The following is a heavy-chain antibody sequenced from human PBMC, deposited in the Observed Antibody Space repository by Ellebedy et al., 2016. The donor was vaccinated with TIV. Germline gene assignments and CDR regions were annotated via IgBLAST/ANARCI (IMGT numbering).Heavy chain of an antibody. CDR3: AKDTHSYIRFDY. CDR1: GFSVSNNY. Sequence: GESLKISCAASGFSVSNNYMSCVRQAPGKGLEWVSVIYADGNTYYADSVKGRFTISRDNSKNTLYLQMDSLRAEDTAMYFCAKDTHSYIRFDYWGQGTLVTVSS. V-gene: IGHV3-53*01. CDR2: IYADGNT. J-gene: IGHJ4*02. D-gene: IGHD5-18*01.